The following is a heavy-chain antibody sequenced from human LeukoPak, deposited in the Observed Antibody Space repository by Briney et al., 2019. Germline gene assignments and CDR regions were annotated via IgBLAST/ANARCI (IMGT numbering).Heavy chain of an antibody. CDR3: ACRDLSSTWSLP. Sequence: GGSLEISCQGFGSTFTSYWIGGVRRVPGKGMEWTGVIYPGDSRIRYNPSFQGQVTISVDKSINTAYLHWVSLKASDTAMYYCACRDLSSTWSLPWGQGTLVTVSS. CDR2: IYPGDSRI. V-gene: IGHV5-51*01. J-gene: IGHJ5*02. CDR1: GSTFTSYW. D-gene: IGHD6-13*01.